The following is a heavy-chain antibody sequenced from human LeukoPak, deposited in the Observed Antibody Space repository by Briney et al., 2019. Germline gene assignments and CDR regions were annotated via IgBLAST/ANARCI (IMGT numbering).Heavy chain of an antibody. CDR1: GGSISSYY. J-gene: IGHJ6*02. V-gene: IGHV4-59*08. Sequence: SETLSLTCTVSGGSISSYYWSWIRQPPGKGLEWIGYIYYSGSTNYNPSLKSRVTISVDTSKNQFSVKLSSVTAADTAVYYCARHVHSSGWPDYGMDVWGQGTTVTVSS. CDR2: IYYSGST. D-gene: IGHD6-19*01. CDR3: ARHVHSSGWPDYGMDV.